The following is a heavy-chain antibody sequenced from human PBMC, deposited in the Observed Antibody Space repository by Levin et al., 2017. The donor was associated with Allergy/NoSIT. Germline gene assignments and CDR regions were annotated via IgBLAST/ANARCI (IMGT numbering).Heavy chain of an antibody. V-gene: IGHV3-11*01. CDR1: GFTFSDYY. CDR2: ISSSGSTI. CDR3: AREFLVYYYDSSGYYDY. J-gene: IGHJ4*02. D-gene: IGHD3-22*01. Sequence: GGSLRLSCAASGFTFSDYYMSWIRQAPGKGLEWVSYISSSGSTIYYADSVKGRFTISRDNAKNSLYLQMNSLRAEDTAVYYCAREFLVYYYDSSGYYDYWGQGTLVTVSS.